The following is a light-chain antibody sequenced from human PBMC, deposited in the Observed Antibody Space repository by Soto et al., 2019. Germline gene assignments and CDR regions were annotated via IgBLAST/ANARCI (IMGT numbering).Light chain of an antibody. CDR2: GAS. Sequence: EIGLTQSPGTLSLSPGERATLSCRASQRFSNSYLAWYQQKPGQAPRLLIYGASSRATSIPDRFSGSGSGTDFTLTISRLEPEDFAVYYCQQYGSSAFTFGPGTKVDIK. CDR1: QRFSNSY. V-gene: IGKV3-20*01. CDR3: QQYGSSAFT. J-gene: IGKJ3*01.